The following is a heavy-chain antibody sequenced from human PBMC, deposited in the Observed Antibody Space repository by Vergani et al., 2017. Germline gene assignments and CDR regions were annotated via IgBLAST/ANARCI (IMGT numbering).Heavy chain of an antibody. J-gene: IGHJ4*02. V-gene: IGHV3-23*04. D-gene: IGHD4-17*01. Sequence: EVQLVESGGGLVKPGGSLRLSCAASGFTFSSYAMSWVRQAPGKGLEWVSGISGSGGGTYYADSVKGRFTISRDNSKNTLYLQMNSLRAEDTAVYYCAKKGGDGDIFDYWGQGTLVTVSS. CDR1: GFTFSSYA. CDR3: AKKGGDGDIFDY. CDR2: ISGSGGGT.